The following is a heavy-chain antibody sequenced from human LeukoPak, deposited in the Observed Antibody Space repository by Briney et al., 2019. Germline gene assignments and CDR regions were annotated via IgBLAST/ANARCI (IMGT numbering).Heavy chain of an antibody. CDR1: GYTFTSYD. V-gene: IGHV1-8*01. D-gene: IGHD3-10*01. J-gene: IGHJ6*02. Sequence: ASVKVSCKASGYTFTSYDINWVRQATGQGLEWMGWMNPNSGNTGYAQKFQGRVTMTRNTSISTAYMELSSLRSEDTAVYYCARGQWYGSGSYYYYYYGMDVWGQGTTVTVSS. CDR3: ARGQWYGSGSYYYYYYGMDV. CDR2: MNPNSGNT.